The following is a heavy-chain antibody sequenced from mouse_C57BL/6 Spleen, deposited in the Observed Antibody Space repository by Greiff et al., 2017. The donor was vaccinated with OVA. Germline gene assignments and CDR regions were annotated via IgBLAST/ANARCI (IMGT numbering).Heavy chain of an antibody. Sequence: VQLQQSGPELVKPGASVKLSCKASGYSFTDYNMNWVKQSNGKSLEWIGVINPNYGTTSYNQKFKGKATLTVDQSSSTAYMQLNSLTSEDSAVYYCGIYYGSSPYYAMDYWGQGTSVTVSS. D-gene: IGHD1-1*01. CDR2: INPNYGTT. V-gene: IGHV1-39*01. CDR1: GYSFTDYN. CDR3: GIYYGSSPYYAMDY. J-gene: IGHJ4*01.